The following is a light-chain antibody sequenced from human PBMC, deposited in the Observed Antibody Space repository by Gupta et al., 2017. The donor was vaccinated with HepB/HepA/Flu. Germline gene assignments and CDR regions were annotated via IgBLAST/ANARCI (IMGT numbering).Light chain of an antibody. CDR2: GKN. Sequence: SSELTQDPAVSVALGQTVRITCQGDSLRSYYASWDQQKPGQAPVLVIYGKNNRPSGIPDRFSGASAGNTASLTITGAQAEEEADYYCNSRDSSGNHLVFGGGTKLTVL. CDR1: SLRSYY. V-gene: IGLV3-19*01. J-gene: IGLJ2*01. CDR3: NSRDSSGNHLV.